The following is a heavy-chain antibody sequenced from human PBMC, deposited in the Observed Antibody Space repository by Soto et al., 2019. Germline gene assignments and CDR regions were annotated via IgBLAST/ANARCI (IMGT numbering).Heavy chain of an antibody. D-gene: IGHD6-13*01. CDR2: MYHSGST. CDR3: ARAAMGGSSWPFDY. J-gene: IGHJ4*02. CDR1: GGSISSGGYS. Sequence: TLSLTCAVSGGSISSGGYSWSWIRQPPGKGLEWIGYMYHSGSTYYSPSLKSRVTISIDRSKNQFSLKLSSVTAADTAVYYCARAAMGGSSWPFDYWGQGTLVT. V-gene: IGHV4-30-2*01.